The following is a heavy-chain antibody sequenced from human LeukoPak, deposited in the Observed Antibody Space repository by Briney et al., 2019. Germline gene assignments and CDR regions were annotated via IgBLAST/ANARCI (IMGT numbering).Heavy chain of an antibody. Sequence: PGGSLRLSCAASGFTFSDYSMNWVRQAPGKGLEWVSWITGSSDTIFYADSVKGRFTISRDNAKNSLYLQMSSLRDEDTAMYYCSSESRYSGQGTLVIVSS. CDR1: GFTFSDYS. CDR3: SSESRY. V-gene: IGHV3-48*02. J-gene: IGHJ4*02. D-gene: IGHD3-22*01. CDR2: ITGSSDTI.